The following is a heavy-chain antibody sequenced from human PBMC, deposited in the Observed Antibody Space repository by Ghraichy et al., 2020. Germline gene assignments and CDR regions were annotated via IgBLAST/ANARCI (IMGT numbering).Heavy chain of an antibody. CDR3: AGSATGFDY. CDR1: GHTFDSYN. D-gene: IGHD1-14*01. J-gene: IGHJ4*02. Sequence: ASVKVSCKASGHTFDSYNMHWVRQAPGQGLEWMGIINPSGDRTGYAQKFQGRVTMTRDTSTSTVYMELSSLRSEDTAVYYCAGSATGFDYWGQGTLVTVSS. V-gene: IGHV1-46*02. CDR2: INPSGDRT.